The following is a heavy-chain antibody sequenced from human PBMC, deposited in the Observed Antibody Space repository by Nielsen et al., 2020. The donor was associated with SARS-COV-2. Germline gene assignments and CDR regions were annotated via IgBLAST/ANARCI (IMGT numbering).Heavy chain of an antibody. V-gene: IGHV3-30*18. CDR3: AKGGRFDP. CDR2: ISYDGSNK. Sequence: GESLKISCAASGFTFSSYGMHWVRQAPGKGLEWVAVISYDGSNKYYADSVKGRFTISRDNSKNTLYLQMNSLRAEDTAVYYCAKGGRFDPWGQGTLVTVSS. D-gene: IGHD1-26*01. J-gene: IGHJ5*02. CDR1: GFTFSSYG.